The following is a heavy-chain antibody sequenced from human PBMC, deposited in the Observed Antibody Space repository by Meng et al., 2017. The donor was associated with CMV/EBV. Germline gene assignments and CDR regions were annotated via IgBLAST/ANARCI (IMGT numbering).Heavy chain of an antibody. D-gene: IGHD2-2*01. V-gene: IGHV3-21*01. CDR3: AIGVTGRYCSSTSRYEDY. CDR2: ISSSSSYI. Sequence: GESLKISCAASGFTFSSYSMNWVRQAPGKGLEWVSSISSSSSYIYYADSVKGRFTISRDNAKNSLYLQMNSLRAEDTAVYYCAIGVTGRYCSSTSRYEDYWGQGTLVTSPQ. J-gene: IGHJ4*02. CDR1: GFTFSSYS.